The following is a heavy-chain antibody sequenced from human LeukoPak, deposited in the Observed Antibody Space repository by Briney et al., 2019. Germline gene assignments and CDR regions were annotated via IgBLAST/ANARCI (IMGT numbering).Heavy chain of an antibody. CDR3: ARGGLLQDYFDY. V-gene: IGHV1-69*04. J-gene: IGHJ4*02. Sequence: ASVKVSCKASGGTFSSYAIIWVRQAPGQGLEWMGRIIPILGIANYAQKFQGRVTITADKSTSTAYMELSSLRSEDTAVYYCARGGLLQDYFDYWGQGTLVTVSS. CDR2: IIPILGIA. D-gene: IGHD5-24*01. CDR1: GGTFSSYA.